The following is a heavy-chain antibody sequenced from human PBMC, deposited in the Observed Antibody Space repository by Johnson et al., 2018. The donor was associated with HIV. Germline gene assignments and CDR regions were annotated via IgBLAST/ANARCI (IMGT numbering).Heavy chain of an antibody. D-gene: IGHD3-22*01. CDR1: GFTFSNYG. V-gene: IGHV3-30*03. J-gene: IGHJ3*02. Sequence: QMQLVESGGGVVQPGRSLRLSCVVSGFTFSNYGMHWVRQAPGKGLEWVAVISYDGSNKYYADSVKGRFTISRDNSKNTLYLQMNSLRAEDTAVYFCARDRRYYDSSGYYHDAFDIWGQGTMVTVSS. CDR2: ISYDGSNK. CDR3: ARDRRYYDSSGYYHDAFDI.